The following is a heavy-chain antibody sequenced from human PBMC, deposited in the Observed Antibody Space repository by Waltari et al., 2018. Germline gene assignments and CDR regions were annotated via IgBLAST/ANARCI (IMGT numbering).Heavy chain of an antibody. CDR1: GFTFSSYW. CDR3: AVRGPFDY. CDR2: IKQDGSEK. J-gene: IGHJ4*02. V-gene: IGHV3-7*01. Sequence: EVQLVESGGGLVQPGGSLRLSCAASGFTFSSYWRVWVRQGPGKGRGWVANIKQDGSEKSYVDSVKGRFTISRDNAKNSLYLQMNSLRAEDTAVYYCAVRGPFDYWGQGTLVTVSS.